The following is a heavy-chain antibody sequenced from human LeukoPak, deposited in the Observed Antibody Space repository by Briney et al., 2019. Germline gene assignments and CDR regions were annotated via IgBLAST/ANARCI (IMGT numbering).Heavy chain of an antibody. Sequence: GGSLRLSCAASGFTFSSYAMSWVRQAPGKGLEWVSAISGSGGSTYYADSVKGRFTISRDNSKNTLYLQMNSLRAEDTAVYYCAKEGPFEGWLQSSFDYWGQGTLVTVSS. CDR3: AKEGPFEGWLQSSFDY. J-gene: IGHJ4*02. CDR1: GFTFSSYA. V-gene: IGHV3-23*01. D-gene: IGHD5-24*01. CDR2: ISGSGGST.